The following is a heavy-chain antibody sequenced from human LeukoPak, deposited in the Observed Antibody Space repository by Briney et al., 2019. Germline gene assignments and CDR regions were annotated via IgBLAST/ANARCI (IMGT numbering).Heavy chain of an antibody. V-gene: IGHV3-23*01. CDR2: FSGSGDIT. D-gene: IGHD6-13*01. J-gene: IGHJ4*02. CDR1: GFTFSCYG. Sequence: GGSLRLSCAASGFTFSCYGMSWVRQAPGRGLERVSAFSGSGDITYSADSVKDRITISRDISKNTLYLQMNSLRAEDTAVYYCAKDRTSNWYYFDYWGQGILVTVSS. CDR3: AKDRTSNWYYFDY.